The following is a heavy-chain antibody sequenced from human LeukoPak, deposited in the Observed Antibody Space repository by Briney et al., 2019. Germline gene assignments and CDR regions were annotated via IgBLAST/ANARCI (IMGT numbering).Heavy chain of an antibody. J-gene: IGHJ6*03. V-gene: IGHV4-59*01. D-gene: IGHD5-24*01. CDR3: VTATSGQRRDGYNYSFYYYLDV. CDR2: VHYSGST. CDR1: GGSISSYY. Sequence: SATLSLTCTVSGGSISSYYWSWIRQPPGKGLESIGYVHYSGSTHYNPSLKSRVTISLDTSKNQFSVNLNSVTAADTAVYYCVTATSGQRRDGYNYSFYYYLDVWGQGATVTVSS.